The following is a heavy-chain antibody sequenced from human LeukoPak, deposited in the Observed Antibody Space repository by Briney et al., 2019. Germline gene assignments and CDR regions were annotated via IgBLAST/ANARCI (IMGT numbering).Heavy chain of an antibody. CDR1: GFTFSSYG. CDR2: ISYDGSNK. J-gene: IGHJ4*02. Sequence: GGSLRLSCAASGFTFSSYGMHWVRQAPGKGLEWVAVISYDGSNKYYADSVKGRFTISRDNTMNSLYLQMSSLRAEDTAVYYCATDRGWRTSGYYLYYFEYWGQGTLVTFSS. V-gene: IGHV3-30*03. CDR3: ATDRGWRTSGYYLYYFEY. D-gene: IGHD3-3*01.